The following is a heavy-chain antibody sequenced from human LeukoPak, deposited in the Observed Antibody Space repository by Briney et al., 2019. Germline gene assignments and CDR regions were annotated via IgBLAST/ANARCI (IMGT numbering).Heavy chain of an antibody. CDR3: ARASLDYYDSSGYPDY. V-gene: IGHV3-74*01. CDR1: GFTFSSYW. J-gene: IGHJ4*02. D-gene: IGHD3-22*01. Sequence: GGSLRLSCAASGFTFSSYWMHWVRQAPGKRLVWVSRINSDGSSTSYADSVKGRFTISRDNAKNTLYLQMNSLRAEDTAVYYCARASLDYYDSSGYPDYWGQGTLVTVSS. CDR2: INSDGSST.